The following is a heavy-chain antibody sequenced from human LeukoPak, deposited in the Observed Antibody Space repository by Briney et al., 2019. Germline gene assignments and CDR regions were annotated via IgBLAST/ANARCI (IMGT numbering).Heavy chain of an antibody. D-gene: IGHD2-15*01. CDR1: GGSFSGYY. Sequence: SETQSLTCAVYGGSFSGYYWSWIRQPPGKGLEWIGEINHSGSTNYNPSLKSRVTISVDTSKNQFSLKLSSVTAADTAVYYCARSVCSGGSCYLFDYWGQGTLVTVSS. J-gene: IGHJ4*02. CDR3: ARSVCSGGSCYLFDY. CDR2: INHSGST. V-gene: IGHV4-34*01.